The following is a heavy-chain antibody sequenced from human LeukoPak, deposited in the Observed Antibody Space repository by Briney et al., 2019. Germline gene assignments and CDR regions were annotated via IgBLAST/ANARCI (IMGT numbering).Heavy chain of an antibody. CDR1: GFTFISYA. V-gene: IGHV3-23*01. J-gene: IGHJ4*02. CDR3: ARVHFDWLSDLDY. CDR2: ISGSGGGT. Sequence: PGGSLRLSCAASGFTFISYAMSWVRQAPGKGLEWVSGISGSGGGTYYADSVKGRFTISRDNAKNSLYLQMNSLRAEDTAVYYCARVHFDWLSDLDYWGQGTLVTVSS. D-gene: IGHD3-9*01.